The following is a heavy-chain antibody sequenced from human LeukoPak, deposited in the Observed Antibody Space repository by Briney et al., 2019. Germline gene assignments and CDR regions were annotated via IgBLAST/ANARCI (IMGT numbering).Heavy chain of an antibody. CDR3: ARHQWELGAFDI. J-gene: IGHJ3*02. Sequence: SAPLSLPFAVSGSSISSGYYWGWLRQPPGKGLEWIGCVYHSGSTCYNPSLKSRVTMSVDTSKNQFSLKLSSVTAADTAVYYCARHQWELGAFDIWGQGTMVTVFS. V-gene: IGHV4-38-2*01. CDR1: GSSISSGYY. CDR2: VYHSGST. D-gene: IGHD1-26*01.